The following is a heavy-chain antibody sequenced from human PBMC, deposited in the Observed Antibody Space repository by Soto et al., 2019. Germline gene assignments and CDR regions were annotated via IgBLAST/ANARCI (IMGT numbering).Heavy chain of an antibody. CDR2: VYYTGST. J-gene: IGHJ3*02. D-gene: IGHD3-22*01. Sequence: SETLSLTCTVSGASISSSYWSWIRQSPGKGLEWIGYVYYTGSTKYNPSLKSRVTISVDTSKNQFSLKLSSVTAADTAVYYCARGYYDSNGQSNTFDIWGQGTRVTVSS. V-gene: IGHV4-59*01. CDR1: GASISSSY. CDR3: ARGYYDSNGQSNTFDI.